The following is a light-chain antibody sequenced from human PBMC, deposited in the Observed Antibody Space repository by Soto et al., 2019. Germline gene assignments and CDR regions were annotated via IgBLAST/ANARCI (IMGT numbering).Light chain of an antibody. CDR1: SGHSNYA. V-gene: IGLV4-69*01. Sequence: QSVLTQSPSASASLGASVKLTCTLSSGHSNYAIAWHQQQSEKGPRYLMKLTSDGSHSEGGGIPDRFSGSSSGAERYLTISSLQSEDEADYYCQTWGSGIVVFGGGTTLTV. J-gene: IGLJ2*01. CDR2: LTSDGSH. CDR3: QTWGSGIVV.